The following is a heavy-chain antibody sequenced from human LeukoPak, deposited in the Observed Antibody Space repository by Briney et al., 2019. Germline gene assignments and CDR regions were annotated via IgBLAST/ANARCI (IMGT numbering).Heavy chain of an antibody. CDR2: ISGDGGST. Sequence: GGSLRLSCAASGFTFDDYAMHWVRQAPGKGLEWVSLISGDGGSTYYADSVKGRFTISRDNSKNSLYLQMNSLRTEDTALYYCARGGGYSSWYRYYYYYGMDVWGQGTMVTVSS. J-gene: IGHJ6*02. V-gene: IGHV3-43*02. CDR3: ARGGGYSSWYRYYYYYGMDV. D-gene: IGHD6-13*01. CDR1: GFTFDDYA.